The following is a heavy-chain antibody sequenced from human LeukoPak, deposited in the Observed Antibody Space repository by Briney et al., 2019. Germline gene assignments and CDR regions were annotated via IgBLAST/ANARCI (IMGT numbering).Heavy chain of an antibody. Sequence: PGGSLRLSCAASGFTFSSYGMHWVRQAPGKGLEWVAFIRYDGSNKYYADSVKGRFTISRDNSKNTLYLQMNSLRAEDTAVYYCAKDHPYYYGSGSYLFWGQGTLVTVSS. CDR2: IRYDGSNK. CDR1: GFTFSSYG. CDR3: AKDHPYYYGSGSYLF. V-gene: IGHV3-30*02. J-gene: IGHJ4*02. D-gene: IGHD3-10*01.